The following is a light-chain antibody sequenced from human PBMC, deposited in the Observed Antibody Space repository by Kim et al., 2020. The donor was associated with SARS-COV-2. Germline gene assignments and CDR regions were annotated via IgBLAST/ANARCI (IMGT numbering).Light chain of an antibody. Sequence: ASVGDRFTITCRASQNISSYLNWYQQKPGKAPKLLIYAASSLQSGVPSRFSGSGSGTDFTLTISSLQPEDFATYYCQQSYSTPWTFGQGTKVDIK. CDR3: QQSYSTPWT. J-gene: IGKJ1*01. V-gene: IGKV1-39*01. CDR2: AAS. CDR1: QNISSY.